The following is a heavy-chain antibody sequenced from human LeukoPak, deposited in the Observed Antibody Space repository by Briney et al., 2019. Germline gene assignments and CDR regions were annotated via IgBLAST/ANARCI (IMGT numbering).Heavy chain of an antibody. J-gene: IGHJ4*02. Sequence: ASVKVSCKASGYTFTSYAMHWVRQAPGQRLEWMGWINAGNGNTKYSQKFQGRVTITRDTSASTAYMELSSLRSEDTAVYYCARGIVVVPAAQRPVDYFGYWGQGTLVTVSS. V-gene: IGHV1-3*01. CDR3: ARGIVVVPAAQRPVDYFGY. CDR1: GYTFTSYA. CDR2: INAGNGNT. D-gene: IGHD2-2*01.